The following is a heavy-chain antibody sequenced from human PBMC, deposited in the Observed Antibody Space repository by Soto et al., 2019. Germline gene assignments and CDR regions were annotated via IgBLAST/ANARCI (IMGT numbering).Heavy chain of an antibody. CDR3: ARDYAYAFDY. CDR2: IFYTGST. D-gene: IGHD3-16*01. J-gene: IGHJ4*02. CDR1: GGSISSNY. Sequence: KSSETLSLTCTVSGGSISSNYWSWIRQPPGKGLEWIAYIFYTGSTNYNPSLKSRVTISFNTSKNQFSLKLSSVTAADTAMYYCARDYAYAFDYWGQGTLVTVSS. V-gene: IGHV4-59*01.